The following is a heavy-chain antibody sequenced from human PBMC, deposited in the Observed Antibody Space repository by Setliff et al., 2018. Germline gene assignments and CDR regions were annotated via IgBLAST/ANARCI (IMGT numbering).Heavy chain of an antibody. V-gene: IGHV7-4-1*02. D-gene: IGHD2-2*01. CDR1: GYTFTSYA. CDR2: INTNTEKP. Sequence: ASVKVSCKASGYTFTSYAMIWVRQAPGQGLEWMGWINTNTEKPTYAQGFTGRYVFSLETSVSTAYLQISSLKPEDTAVYYCARDLGYCSRTSCHGDWFDPWGQGTLVTVSS. CDR3: ARDLGYCSRTSCHGDWFDP. J-gene: IGHJ5*02.